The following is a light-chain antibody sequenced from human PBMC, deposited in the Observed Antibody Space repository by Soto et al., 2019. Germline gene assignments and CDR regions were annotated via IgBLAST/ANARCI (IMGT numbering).Light chain of an antibody. CDR2: AAS. CDR1: QGFNNY. CDR3: QQYYSYPLT. V-gene: IGKV1-8*01. J-gene: IGKJ4*01. Sequence: ALRMTQSPSSFSASTGDRVTITCRASQGFNNYLAWYHQKPGKAPELLIYAASTLQSGVPSRFSGSGSGTDFTLTISNLQSEDSATYYCQQYYSYPLTFGGGTKVEIK.